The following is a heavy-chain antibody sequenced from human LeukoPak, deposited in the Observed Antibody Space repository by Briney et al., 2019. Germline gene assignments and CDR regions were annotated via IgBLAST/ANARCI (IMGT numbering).Heavy chain of an antibody. Sequence: QTGGSLRLSCAASGFTFSSYAMSWVRQAPGKGLEWVSAISGSGSITYYADSVKGRFTISRDNSKNTLYLQVNSLRAEDTAVYYCATNWGSYAFDIWGQGTMVTVSS. J-gene: IGHJ3*02. CDR3: ATNWGSYAFDI. CDR1: GFTFSSYA. V-gene: IGHV3-23*01. D-gene: IGHD7-27*01. CDR2: ISGSGSIT.